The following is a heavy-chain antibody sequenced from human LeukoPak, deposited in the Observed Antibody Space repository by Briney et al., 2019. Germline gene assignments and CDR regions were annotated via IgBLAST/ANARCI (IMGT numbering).Heavy chain of an antibody. CDR3: AREHCSGGSCYSIYYYYYMDV. J-gene: IGHJ6*03. V-gene: IGHV4-59*11. D-gene: IGHD2-15*01. Sequence: SETLSLTCTVSDDSINNHFWSWVRQSPGRGLEWIGSIYYSGSTYYNPSLKSRVTISVDTSKNQFSLKLSSVTAADTAVYYCAREHCSGGSCYSIYYYYYMDVWGKGTTVTVSS. CDR1: DDSINNHF. CDR2: IYYSGST.